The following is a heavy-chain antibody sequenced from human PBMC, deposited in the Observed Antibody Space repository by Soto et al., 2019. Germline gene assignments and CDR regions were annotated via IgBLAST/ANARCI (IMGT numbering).Heavy chain of an antibody. Sequence: SETLSLTCTVSGGSISSYYWSWIRQPPGKVLDWICYIYYSVSTYYNSSLKIRVIISVDTSKNQFSLKLSSVTASVTSVYYCARHKAAAGTRVFDYWGQGTLVTVS. V-gene: IGHV4-59*08. CDR3: ARHKAAAGTRVFDY. J-gene: IGHJ4*02. D-gene: IGHD6-13*01. CDR2: IYYSVST. CDR1: GGSISSYY.